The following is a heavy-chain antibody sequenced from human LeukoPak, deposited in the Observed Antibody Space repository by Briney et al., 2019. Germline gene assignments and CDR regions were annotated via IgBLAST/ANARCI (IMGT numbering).Heavy chain of an antibody. J-gene: IGHJ3*02. D-gene: IGHD3-22*01. CDR3: ARSGYYYKPRDAFDI. CDR2: IYYSGST. V-gene: IGHV4-39*07. CDR1: GGSISSSSYY. Sequence: SETLSLTCTVSGGSISSSSYYWGWIRQPPGKGLEWIGSIYYSGSTYYIPSLKSRVSISVDTSENQFSLKLSSVTAADTAVYYCARSGYYYKPRDAFDIWGQGTMVTVSS.